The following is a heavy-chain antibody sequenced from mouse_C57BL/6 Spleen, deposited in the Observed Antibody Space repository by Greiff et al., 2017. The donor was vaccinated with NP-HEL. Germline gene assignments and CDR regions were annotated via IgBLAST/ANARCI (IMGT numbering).Heavy chain of an antibody. CDR1: GFNIKDDY. J-gene: IGHJ4*01. Sequence: VQLKQSGAELVRPGASVKLSCTASGFNIKDDYMHWVKQRPEQGLEWIGWIDPENGDTEYASKFQGKATITADTSSNTAYLQLSSLTSEDTAVYYCTTGYYYGSSSYYYAMDYWGQGTSVTVSS. V-gene: IGHV14-4*01. CDR2: IDPENGDT. D-gene: IGHD1-1*01. CDR3: TTGYYYGSSSYYYAMDY.